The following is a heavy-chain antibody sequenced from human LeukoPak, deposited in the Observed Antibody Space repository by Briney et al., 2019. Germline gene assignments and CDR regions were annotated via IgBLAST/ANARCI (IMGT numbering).Heavy chain of an antibody. CDR2: ISSSSSYI. CDR1: GFTFSSYS. V-gene: IGHV3-21*01. J-gene: IGHJ5*02. Sequence: GGSLRLPCAASGFTFSSYSMNWVRQAPGKGLEWVSSISSSSSYIYYADSVKGRFTISRDNAKNSLYLQMNSLRAEDTAVYYRARDSSSWFDPWGQGTLVTVSS. CDR3: ARDSSSWFDP. D-gene: IGHD6-13*01.